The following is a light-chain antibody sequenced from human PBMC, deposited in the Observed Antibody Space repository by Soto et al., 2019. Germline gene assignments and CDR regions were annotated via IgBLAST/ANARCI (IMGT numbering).Light chain of an antibody. Sequence: QSVLSQPASVSGSPGQSITISCSGTSNDVGNYNLVSWYQQHPGKVPKLLIYEVTRRPSGVSDRFSASKSGNTASLTISGLQAEDEADYYCCSSSGVSTWIFGGGTKVTVL. V-gene: IGLV2-23*02. CDR2: EVT. J-gene: IGLJ2*01. CDR3: CSSSGVSTWI. CDR1: SNDVGNYNL.